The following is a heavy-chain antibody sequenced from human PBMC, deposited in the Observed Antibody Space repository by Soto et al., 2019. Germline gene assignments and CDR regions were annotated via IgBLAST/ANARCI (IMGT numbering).Heavy chain of an antibody. V-gene: IGHV3-21*01. CDR1: GFTFSTYT. Sequence: PGGSLRLSCAASGFTFSTYTMNWVRQAPGKGLEWVSSISTKSSYIEYADSVKGRFTISRDNAKKSLYLQMDSLRAEDTAVYYCARGAYFDNGGYRWFDPWGQGTLVTV. CDR3: ARGAYFDNGGYRWFDP. J-gene: IGHJ5*02. CDR2: ISTKSSYI. D-gene: IGHD3-22*01.